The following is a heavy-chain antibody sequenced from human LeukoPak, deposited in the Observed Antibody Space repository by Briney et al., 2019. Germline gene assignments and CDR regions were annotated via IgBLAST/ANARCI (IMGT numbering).Heavy chain of an antibody. D-gene: IGHD4-11*01. Sequence: AGSLRLSCAASGFTISSSAKSWVHLAPPTGQGRVAVISYDGSNKYYAVPVKGRFTISRDNSKNTLYLQMNSLGAEDTAVYYCARRIMTTVTNDYYYMDVWGKGTTVT. V-gene: IGHV3-30*04. CDR3: ARRIMTTVTNDYYYMDV. CDR1: GFTISSSA. J-gene: IGHJ6*03. CDR2: ISYDGSNK.